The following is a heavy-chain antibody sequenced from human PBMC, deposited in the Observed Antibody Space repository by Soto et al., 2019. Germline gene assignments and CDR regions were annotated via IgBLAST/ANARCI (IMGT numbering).Heavy chain of an antibody. CDR1: GFTFSSYG. J-gene: IGHJ4*02. D-gene: IGHD6-19*01. V-gene: IGHV3-33*01. CDR2: IWYDGSNK. CDR3: AREGYSSGWYYFDY. Sequence: QVQLVESGGGVVQPGRSLRLSCAASGFTFSSYGMHWVRQAPGKGLEWVAVIWYDGSNKYYAESVKGRFTISRDNSKNTLYLQMNSLRAEDTAVYYCAREGYSSGWYYFDYWGQGTLVTVSS.